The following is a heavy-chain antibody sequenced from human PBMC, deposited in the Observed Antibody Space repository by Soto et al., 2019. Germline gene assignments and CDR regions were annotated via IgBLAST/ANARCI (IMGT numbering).Heavy chain of an antibody. J-gene: IGHJ6*02. V-gene: IGHV1-18*01. Sequence: ASVKVSCKASGYTFTSYGISWVGQAPGQGGEGMGWVSAYNGNTNYAQKLQGRVTMTTDTSTSTAYMELRSLRSDDTAVYYCARPGGYGSGSYYNGYQYYYYGMDVWGQGTTVTVSS. CDR2: VSAYNGNT. CDR3: ARPGGYGSGSYYNGYQYYYYGMDV. D-gene: IGHD3-10*01. CDR1: GYTFTSYG.